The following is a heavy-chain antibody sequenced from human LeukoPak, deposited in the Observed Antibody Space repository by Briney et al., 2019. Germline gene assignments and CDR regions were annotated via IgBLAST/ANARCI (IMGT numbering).Heavy chain of an antibody. CDR1: GYTFTSYG. V-gene: IGHV1-18*01. CDR2: ISAYNGNT. CDR3: ARDPATNYYDSSGYYSGHDY. D-gene: IGHD3-22*01. J-gene: IGHJ4*02. Sequence: ASVKVSCKASGYTFTSYGISWVRQAPGQGLEWMGWISAYNGNTNYAQKLQGRVTMTTDTSTSTAYMELSRLRSDDTAVYYCARDPATNYYDSSGYYSGHDYWGQGTLVTVSS.